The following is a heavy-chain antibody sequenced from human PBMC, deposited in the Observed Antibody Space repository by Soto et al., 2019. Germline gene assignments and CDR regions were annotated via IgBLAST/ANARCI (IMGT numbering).Heavy chain of an antibody. CDR2: ISSSSSTI. CDR3: AREASRQLVGVGDFDY. CDR1: GFAFSSYE. Sequence: GGSLRLSCAASGFAFSSYEMNWVRQAPGKGLEWVSYISSSSSTIYYADSVKGRFTISRDNAKNSLYLQMNSLRDEDTAVYYCAREASRQLVGVGDFDYWGQGTLVTVSS. V-gene: IGHV3-48*02. D-gene: IGHD6-6*01. J-gene: IGHJ4*02.